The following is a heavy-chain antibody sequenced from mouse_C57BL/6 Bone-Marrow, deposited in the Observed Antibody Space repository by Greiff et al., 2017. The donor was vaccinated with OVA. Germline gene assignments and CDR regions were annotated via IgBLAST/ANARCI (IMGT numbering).Heavy chain of an antibody. Sequence: EVHLVESGPGLVKPSQSLSLTCSVTGYSITSGYYWNWIRQFPGNKLEWMGYISYDGSNNYNPSLKNRISITRDTSKNQFFLKLNSVTTEDTATYNCAKPYYCGSKDFDVWGTGTTVTVSS. J-gene: IGHJ1*03. V-gene: IGHV3-6*01. CDR2: ISYDGSN. CDR1: GYSITSGYY. CDR3: AKPYYCGSKDFDV. D-gene: IGHD1-1*01.